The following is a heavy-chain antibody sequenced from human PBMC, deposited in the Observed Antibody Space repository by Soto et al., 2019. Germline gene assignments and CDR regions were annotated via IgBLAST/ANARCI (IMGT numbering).Heavy chain of an antibody. Sequence: SGGSLRLSCAASGFTFDDYAMHWVRQAPGKGLEWVSGISWNSGSIGYADSVKGRFTISRDNAKNSLYLQMNSLRAEDTALYYCAKDMRAAAGTPLDYWGQGTLVTVSS. CDR3: AKDMRAAAGTPLDY. J-gene: IGHJ4*02. CDR1: GFTFDDYA. CDR2: ISWNSGSI. V-gene: IGHV3-9*01. D-gene: IGHD6-13*01.